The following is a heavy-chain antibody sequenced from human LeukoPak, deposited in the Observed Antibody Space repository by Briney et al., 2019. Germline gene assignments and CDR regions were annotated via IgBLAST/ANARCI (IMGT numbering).Heavy chain of an antibody. J-gene: IGHJ4*02. Sequence: GGSLRLSCATSGFTFSGYSMNWVRQAPGKGLEWISYISGTSSAIYYADSVKGRFTISRDNAKNSLYLQMNSLRVEDTAVYYCAKDTMTRSWYCDCWGQGTLVTVSS. V-gene: IGHV3-48*04. CDR1: GFTFSGYS. CDR3: AKDTMTRSWYCDC. CDR2: ISGTSSAI. D-gene: IGHD6-13*01.